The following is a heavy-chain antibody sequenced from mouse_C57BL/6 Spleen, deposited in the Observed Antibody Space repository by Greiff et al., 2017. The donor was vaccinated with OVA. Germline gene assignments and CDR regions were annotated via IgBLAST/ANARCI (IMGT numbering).Heavy chain of an antibody. CDR3: ARELRLSMYD. J-gene: IGHJ4*01. V-gene: IGHV1-80*01. CDR1: GYAFSRYW. D-gene: IGHD3-2*02. Sequence: QVQLKESGAELVKPGASVKISCKASGYAFSRYWLNWVKQRPGKGLEWIGQLYPGDGDTTYNGKFKGKATLTADKSSSTAYMQLSSLTSEDSAVYCCARELRLSMYDWGQGTSVTVSS. CDR2: LYPGDGDT.